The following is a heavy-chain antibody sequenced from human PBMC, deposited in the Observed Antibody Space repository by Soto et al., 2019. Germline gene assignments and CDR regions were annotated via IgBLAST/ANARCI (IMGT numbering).Heavy chain of an antibody. D-gene: IGHD2-8*01. J-gene: IGHJ6*02. CDR2: INPKSGGT. V-gene: IGHV1-2*04. CDR1: GYSFTDYH. Sequence: SVKVSCKASGYSFTDYHIHWVRQAPGQGLEWLGRINPKSGGTSTAQKFQGWVTMTRDRSISTVYMELTRLRSDDTAVYFCARGHSTDCSNGVCSFFYNHEMDVWGQGTTVTVSS. CDR3: ARGHSTDCSNGVCSFFYNHEMDV.